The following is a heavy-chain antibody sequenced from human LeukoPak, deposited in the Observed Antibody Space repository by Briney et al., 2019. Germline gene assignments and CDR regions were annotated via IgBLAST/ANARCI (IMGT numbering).Heavy chain of an antibody. J-gene: IGHJ4*02. CDR1: GFTFSSYG. CDR3: AKDQYCSSTSCLYLGDFDY. CDR2: IRYDGSNK. V-gene: IGHV3-30*02. D-gene: IGHD2-2*01. Sequence: GGSLRLSCAASGFTFSSYGMHWVRQAPGKGLEWVAFIRYDGSNKYYADSVKGRFTISRDNSKNTLYLQMNSLRAEDTAVYCCAKDQYCSSTSCLYLGDFDYWGQGTLVTVSS.